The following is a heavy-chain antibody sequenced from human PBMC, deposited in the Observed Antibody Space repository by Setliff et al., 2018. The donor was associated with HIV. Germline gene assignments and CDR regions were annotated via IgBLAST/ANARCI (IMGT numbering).Heavy chain of an antibody. CDR2: IYNSGTT. Sequence: SETLSLTCTISGGSFSSYYWSWIRQPAGRGLEWIGRIYNSGTTDYNPSLKSRVTMSIDTSKNQFSLKLTSVTAADTAVYYCARDRHSSGLGSYGPWGPGTLVTVSS. D-gene: IGHD3-10*01. CDR1: GGSFSSYY. V-gene: IGHV4-4*07. CDR3: ARDRHSSGLGSYGP. J-gene: IGHJ5*02.